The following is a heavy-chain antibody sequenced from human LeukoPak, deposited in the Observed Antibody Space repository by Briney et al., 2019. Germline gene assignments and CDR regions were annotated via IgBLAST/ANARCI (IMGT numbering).Heavy chain of an antibody. CDR2: ISSSSSTI. J-gene: IGHJ2*01. D-gene: IGHD3-9*01. CDR1: GFTFSSYS. Sequence: GGSLRLSCAASGFTFSSYSMNWVRQAPGKGLEWVSYISSSSSTIYYADSVKGRFTVSRDIAKNSLYLQMNSLRAEDTALYYCAKDSLVSRYFDLWGRGTLVTVSS. V-gene: IGHV3-48*01. CDR3: AKDSLVSRYFDL.